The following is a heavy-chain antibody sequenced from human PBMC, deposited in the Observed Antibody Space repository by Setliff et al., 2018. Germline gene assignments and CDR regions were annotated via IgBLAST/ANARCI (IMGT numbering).Heavy chain of an antibody. J-gene: IGHJ4*02. CDR2: LNDVGHNT. CDR1: GFTFSSYA. V-gene: IGHV3-23*01. CDR3: ARSGNYRVDY. Sequence: GGSLRLSCEASGFTFSSYAMSWVRQAPGKGLEWVSGLNDVGHNTYYADSVKGRFTISRDDSKKTLYLQMNSLRAEDTAVYYCARSGNYRVDYWGQGTLVTVSS. D-gene: IGHD1-26*01.